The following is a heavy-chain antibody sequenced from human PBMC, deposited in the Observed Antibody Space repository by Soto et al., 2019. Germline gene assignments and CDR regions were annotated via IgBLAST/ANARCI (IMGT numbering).Heavy chain of an antibody. CDR2: IIPIFGTA. D-gene: IGHD5-12*01. V-gene: IGHV1-69*01. CDR1: GGTFSSYA. J-gene: IGHJ4*02. Sequence: QVQLVQSGAEVQKPGSSVKVSCKASGGTFSSYAISWVRQAPGQGLEWMGGIIPIFGTANYAQKFPGRVTITADESTSTAYLDLSSLRSEDTAVYYCARPVEMATISRSYLFYWGQGTLVTVSS. CDR3: ARPVEMATISRSYLFY.